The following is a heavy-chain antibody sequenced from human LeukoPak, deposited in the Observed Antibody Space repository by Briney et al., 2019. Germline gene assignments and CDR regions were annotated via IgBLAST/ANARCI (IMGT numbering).Heavy chain of an antibody. CDR1: GGSISSYY. V-gene: IGHV4-59*01. CDR2: IYYSGST. CDR3: ARVRGGEFPYYYYYYMDV. D-gene: IGHD3-16*01. Sequence: SETLSLTCTVSGGSISSYYWSWIRQPPGKGLEWIGYIYYSGSTNYNPSLKSRVTISVDTSKNQFSLKLSSVTAADTAVYYCARVRGGEFPYYYYYYMDVWGKGTTVTISS. J-gene: IGHJ6*03.